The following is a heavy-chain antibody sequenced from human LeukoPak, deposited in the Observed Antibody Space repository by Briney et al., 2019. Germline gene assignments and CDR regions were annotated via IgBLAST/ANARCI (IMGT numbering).Heavy chain of an antibody. V-gene: IGHV2-5*02. CDR2: IYWDDDK. CDR1: GFSLSTSGVG. D-gene: IGHD3-22*01. J-gene: IGHJ4*02. Sequence: SGPTLVKPTQTLTLTCTFSGFSLSTSGVGVGWIRQPPGKALEWLALIYWDDDKRYSPSLKSRLTITKDTSKNQVVLTMTNMDPVDTATYYCAHTRSKYYYDSSGHYGDYYFDYWGQGTLVTVSS. CDR3: AHTRSKYYYDSSGHYGDYYFDY.